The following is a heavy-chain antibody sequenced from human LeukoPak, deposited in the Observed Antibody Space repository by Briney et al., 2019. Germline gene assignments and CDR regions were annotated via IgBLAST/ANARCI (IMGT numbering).Heavy chain of an antibody. CDR3: ARQLERRYYYYMDV. Sequence: ASVKVSCKASGYTFTSYAMHWVRQAPGQGLEWMGGIIPIFATTNYAQKFQGRVTITADESTSTAYMELSSLRSEDTAVYYCARQLERRYYYYMDVWGKGTTVTVSS. D-gene: IGHD1-1*01. CDR2: IIPIFATT. V-gene: IGHV1-69*13. J-gene: IGHJ6*03. CDR1: GYTFTSYA.